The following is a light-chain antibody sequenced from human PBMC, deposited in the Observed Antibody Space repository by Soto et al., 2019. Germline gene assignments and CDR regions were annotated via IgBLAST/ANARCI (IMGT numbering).Light chain of an antibody. CDR1: QSVSRR. Sequence: DIQMTQSPSTLSSSVGDRITITCRASQSVSRRLAWFQQKPGKAPKLLIYDASSLESGVPSRFSGRGSGTEFTLTISSLQHADCAAYYCHTYNSYSLHTFGQGTKLEIK. CDR3: HTYNSYSLHT. V-gene: IGKV1-5*01. J-gene: IGKJ2*01. CDR2: DAS.